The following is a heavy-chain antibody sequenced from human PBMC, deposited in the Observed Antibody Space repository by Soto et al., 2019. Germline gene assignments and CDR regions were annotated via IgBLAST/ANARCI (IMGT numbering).Heavy chain of an antibody. V-gene: IGHV3-48*03. J-gene: IGHJ3*02. CDR1: GFTFSSYE. D-gene: IGHD3-22*01. CDR3: ARSYDSSGYSDDAFDI. CDR2: ISSSGSTI. Sequence: GGSLRLSCAASGFTFSSYEMNWVRQASGKGLEWVSYISSSGSTIYYADSVKGRFTISRDNAKNSLYLQMNSLRAEDTAVYYCARSYDSSGYSDDAFDIWGQGTMVTVSS.